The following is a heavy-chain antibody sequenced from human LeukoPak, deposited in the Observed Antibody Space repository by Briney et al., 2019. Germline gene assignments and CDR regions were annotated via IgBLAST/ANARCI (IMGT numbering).Heavy chain of an antibody. J-gene: IGHJ4*02. CDR3: ARANPVYGDFDY. D-gene: IGHD4-17*01. Sequence: GGSLRLSCALSGLTVNDNYMSWVRQAPGKGLEWVSLIFPDGQTYYADFVQGRFSISRDMSRSSLFLDMSSLRAEDTAAFFCARANPVYGDFDYWGQGTLVTVSS. V-gene: IGHV3-53*01. CDR1: GLTVNDNY. CDR2: IFPDGQT.